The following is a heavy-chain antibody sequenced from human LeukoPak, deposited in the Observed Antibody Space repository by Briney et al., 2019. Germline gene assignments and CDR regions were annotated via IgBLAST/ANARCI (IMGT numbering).Heavy chain of an antibody. V-gene: IGHV4-39*01. Sequence: KPSETLSLTCTVSGGSISSSSYYWGWIRQPPGKGLEWIGSIYYSGSTYYNPSLKSRVTISVDTSKNQFSLKLSSVTAADTAVYYCARLRRERLDFDYWGQGTLVTVSS. D-gene: IGHD1-26*01. CDR3: ARLRRERLDFDY. J-gene: IGHJ4*02. CDR1: GGSISSSSYY. CDR2: IYYSGST.